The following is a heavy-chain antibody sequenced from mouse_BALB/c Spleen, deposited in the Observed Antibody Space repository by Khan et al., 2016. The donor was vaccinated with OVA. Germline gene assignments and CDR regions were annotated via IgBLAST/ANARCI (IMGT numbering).Heavy chain of an antibody. D-gene: IGHD1-1*01. V-gene: IGHV1S41*01. CDR1: GYTFTSYW. Sequence: DLVKPGASVKLSCKASGYTFTSYWINWIKQRPGQGLEWIGRIAPGSSNVYYNDMFSGKATLTFDTSSSTAYIQLDSLSSEDSAVYRCARENYSGRSCYARDYWGQGTSVTVSS. CDR2: IAPGSSNV. CDR3: ARENYSGRSCYARDY. J-gene: IGHJ4*01.